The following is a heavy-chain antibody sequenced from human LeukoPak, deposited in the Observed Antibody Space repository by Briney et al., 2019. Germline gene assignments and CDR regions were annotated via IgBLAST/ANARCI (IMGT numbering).Heavy chain of an antibody. J-gene: IGHJ4*02. CDR1: EFAFSTYN. CDR2: ISTGSSTT. V-gene: IGHV3-48*02. D-gene: IGHD4-23*01. Sequence: GGSLRLSCAAPEFAFSTYNMNWVRQAPGKGLEWVSYISTGSSTTYYADSVKGRFTISRDNVENSLYLQMNGLRDEDTAVYYCARVAVGYSVNYFDYWGQGTLVTVSS. CDR3: ARVAVGYSVNYFDY.